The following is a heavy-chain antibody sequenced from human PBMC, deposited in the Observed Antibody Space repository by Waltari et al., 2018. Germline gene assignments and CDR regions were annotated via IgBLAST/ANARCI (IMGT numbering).Heavy chain of an antibody. J-gene: IGHJ4*02. D-gene: IGHD4-17*01. CDR3: ARPHYGDYGTGFDY. CDR2: IDPGDSDT. V-gene: IGHV5-51*01. CDR1: GDSFTSYW. Sequence: QLVQSGAEVKMPGESPRVSCKGSGDSFTSYWIGCVRQMPGNGLKWMGIIDPGDSDTRYSPSFQGQVTISADKSISTAYLQWSSLKASDTAMYYCARPHYGDYGTGFDYWGQGTLVTVSS.